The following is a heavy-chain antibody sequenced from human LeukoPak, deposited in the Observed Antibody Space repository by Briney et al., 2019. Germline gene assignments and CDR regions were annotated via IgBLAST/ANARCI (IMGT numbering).Heavy chain of an antibody. CDR1: GGSISSYY. CDR2: SYTSGST. Sequence: SETLSLTCTVSGGSISSYYWSWIRQPAGKGLEWIGRSYTSGSTNYNPSLKSRVTMSVDTSKNQFSLKLSSVTAADTAVYYCARVQVAAVGATEDAFDIWGQGTMVTVSS. V-gene: IGHV4-4*07. J-gene: IGHJ3*02. D-gene: IGHD1-26*01. CDR3: ARVQVAAVGATEDAFDI.